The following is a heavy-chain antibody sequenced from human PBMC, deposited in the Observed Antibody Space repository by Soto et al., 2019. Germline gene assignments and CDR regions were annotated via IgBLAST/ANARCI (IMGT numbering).Heavy chain of an antibody. CDR1: GFTFSVHS. Sequence: GGSLRLSCAASGFTFSVHSMNWVRRAPGKVLEWVSYISGTSSARYYADSVRGRFTISRDNSKYSLYLQMNSLTDEDTAVYYCARDGSYGDYGNYYYGMDVWGQGATVNVSS. J-gene: IGHJ6*02. V-gene: IGHV3-48*02. D-gene: IGHD4-17*01. CDR2: ISGTSSAR. CDR3: ARDGSYGDYGNYYYGMDV.